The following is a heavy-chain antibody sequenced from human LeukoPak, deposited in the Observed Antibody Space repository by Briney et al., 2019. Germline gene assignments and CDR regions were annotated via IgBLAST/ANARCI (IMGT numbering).Heavy chain of an antibody. CDR3: ARHFIIAAAGCFDY. CDR1: GGSISSSSYY. Sequence: PSETLSLTCTVSGGSISSSSYYWGWIRQPPGKGLEWIGSIYYSGSTYYNPSLKSRVTISADTSKNQFSLKLSSVIAADTAVYHCARHFIIAAAGCFDYWGQGTLVTVSS. D-gene: IGHD6-13*01. CDR2: IYYSGST. V-gene: IGHV4-39*01. J-gene: IGHJ4*02.